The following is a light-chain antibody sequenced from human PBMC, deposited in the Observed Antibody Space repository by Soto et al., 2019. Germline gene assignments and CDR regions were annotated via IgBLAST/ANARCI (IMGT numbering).Light chain of an antibody. J-gene: IGKJ1*01. Sequence: EIVMTQSPATLSVSPGERATLSCRASQSVSSNLAWYQQKPGQAPRLLIYGASTGATGIPARFSGSGSGTEFTLNISSLQSEDFAVYYCQQYNNWPPWTFGQGTKVEIK. CDR2: GAS. CDR3: QQYNNWPPWT. CDR1: QSVSSN. V-gene: IGKV3-15*01.